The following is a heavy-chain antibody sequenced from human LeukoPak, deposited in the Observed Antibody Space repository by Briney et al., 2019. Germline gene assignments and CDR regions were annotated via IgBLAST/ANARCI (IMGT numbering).Heavy chain of an antibody. CDR2: ISSSSATI. V-gene: IGHV3-48*04. CDR1: GFTFNTYS. Sequence: GGSLRLSCVASGFTFNTYSLNWFRQAPGKGLEWISYISSSSATIYYADSVKGRFTISRDNAKNSLYLQMNSLRAKDTAVYYCARGRDLFDSWGQGTLVIVSS. J-gene: IGHJ4*02. CDR3: ARGRDLFDS.